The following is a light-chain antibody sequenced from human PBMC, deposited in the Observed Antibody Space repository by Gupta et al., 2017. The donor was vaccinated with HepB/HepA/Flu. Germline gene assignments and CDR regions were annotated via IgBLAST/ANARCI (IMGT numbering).Light chain of an antibody. J-gene: IGKJ4*01. V-gene: IGKV3-15*01. CDR2: GAS. CDR1: QSVSSN. Sequence: EIVMTPSPATLSVSPGERATLSCRDSQSVSSNLAWYQQKPGQAPRLLIYGASTRATGIPARFSGSGSGTEFTLTISSLQSEDFAVYYCQQYNNWPPELTFGGGTKVEIK. CDR3: QQYNNWPPELT.